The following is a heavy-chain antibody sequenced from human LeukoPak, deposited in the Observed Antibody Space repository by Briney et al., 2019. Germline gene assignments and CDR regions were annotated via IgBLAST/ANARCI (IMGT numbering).Heavy chain of an antibody. D-gene: IGHD3-22*01. CDR3: AGPRQKYYYDSSGRPHLDAFDI. CDR2: IYPGDSDT. Sequence: GESLKISCKGSGYSFTSYWIGWVRQMPGKGLEWMGIIYPGDSDTRYSPSFQGQVTISADKSISTAYLQWSSLKASDTAMYYCAGPRQKYYYDSSGRPHLDAFDIWGQGTMVTVSS. CDR1: GYSFTSYW. J-gene: IGHJ3*02. V-gene: IGHV5-51*01.